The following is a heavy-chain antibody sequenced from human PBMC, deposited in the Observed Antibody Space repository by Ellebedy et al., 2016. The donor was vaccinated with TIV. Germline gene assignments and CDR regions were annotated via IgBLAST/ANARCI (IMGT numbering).Heavy chain of an antibody. CDR1: GFSFSNHG. Sequence: GESLKISCGASGFSFSNHGMHWVRQAPGRGLEWVAVVSHDGAGKYYADSVEGRFTISRDNSKNTLYLQMNSLRAEDTAVYYCAKDRSPYYGEIDYWGQGSLVTVSA. J-gene: IGHJ4*02. CDR2: VSHDGAGK. CDR3: AKDRSPYYGEIDY. V-gene: IGHV3-30*18. D-gene: IGHD4-17*01.